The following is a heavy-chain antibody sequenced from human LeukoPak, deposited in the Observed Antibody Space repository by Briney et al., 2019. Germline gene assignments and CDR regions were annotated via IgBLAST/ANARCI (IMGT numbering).Heavy chain of an antibody. Sequence: ASVKVSCKASGYTFTGYYMHWVRQAPGQGLEWMGWINPNNGGTNYAQKFQGRVTMTRDTSISTAYMELSRLRSDDTAVYYCASARKYPRWYYRDYWGQGTLVTVSS. D-gene: IGHD6-13*01. J-gene: IGHJ4*02. V-gene: IGHV1-2*02. CDR2: INPNNGGT. CDR1: GYTFTGYY. CDR3: ASARKYPRWYYRDY.